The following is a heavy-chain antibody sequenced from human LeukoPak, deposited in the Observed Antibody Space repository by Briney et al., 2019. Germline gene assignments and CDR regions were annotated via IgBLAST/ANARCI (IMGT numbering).Heavy chain of an antibody. CDR1: GFTFNTYG. J-gene: IGHJ4*02. V-gene: IGHV3-23*01. CDR2: VSGSGSTT. CDR3: AKSLDYGGNRARLDF. Sequence: GGSLRLSCAASGFTFNTYGMNWVRQAPGKGLEWVSAVSGSGSTTYYARSVKGRFTVSRDNSKNTLHLQMNSLRVDDTAVYYCAKSLDYGGNRARLDFWGQGTLVTVSS. D-gene: IGHD4-23*01.